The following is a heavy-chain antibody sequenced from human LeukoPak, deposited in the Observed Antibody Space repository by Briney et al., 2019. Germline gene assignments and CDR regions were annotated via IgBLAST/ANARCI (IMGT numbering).Heavy chain of an antibody. V-gene: IGHV1-8*01. J-gene: IGHJ4*02. Sequence: ASVKVSCKASGYTFTSSDINGVGQATGQGLEWMGWMNPNSGDAGYAQKFQGRVTMTRNTSIRPAYMELSSLRSEDTGVYYCARGGAGTLEAVDWGQGTLVTVS. CDR1: GYTFTSSD. CDR2: MNPNSGDA. D-gene: IGHD6-19*01. CDR3: ARGGAGTLEAVD.